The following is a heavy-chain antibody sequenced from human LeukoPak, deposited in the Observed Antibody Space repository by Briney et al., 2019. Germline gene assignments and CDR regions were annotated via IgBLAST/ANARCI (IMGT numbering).Heavy chain of an antibody. CDR2: IYPGDSDS. CDR1: GYSFSSYW. CDR3: ARRLGGADVFDI. D-gene: IGHD3-16*01. Sequence: GESLKISCKGSGYSFSSYWIAWVRQMPGKGLEWMGIIYPGDSDSKYSRSFQGQVTTSADKSINTAYLQWSSLKASDSAMYYCARRLGGADVFDIWGQGTMVTVSS. V-gene: IGHV5-51*01. J-gene: IGHJ3*02.